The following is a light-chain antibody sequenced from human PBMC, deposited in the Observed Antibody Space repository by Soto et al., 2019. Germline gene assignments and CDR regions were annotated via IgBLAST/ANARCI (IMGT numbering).Light chain of an antibody. J-gene: IGKJ1*01. Sequence: EIVLTQSPGTLYLSPGERATLSCRASQSVSSSYLAWYQQKPGQAPRLLIYDTSSRATGIPDRFSGSGSGTYFTLAISRLEPEDFAVYYCQQCGSSPSFGQGTKVELK. CDR2: DTS. V-gene: IGKV3-20*01. CDR1: QSVSSSY. CDR3: QQCGSSPS.